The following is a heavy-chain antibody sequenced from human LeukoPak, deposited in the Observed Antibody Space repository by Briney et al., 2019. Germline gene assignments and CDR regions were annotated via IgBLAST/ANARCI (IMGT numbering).Heavy chain of an antibody. Sequence: SEALSLTCTVSGGSITNYYWSWIRQPAGKGLEWIGRIYTSGITDYNPSLRSRVTLSVDTSKNHFSLKLSSVTAADTAVYFCAREHRDYVGDGYYYGCWGQGTLVTVSS. J-gene: IGHJ4*02. V-gene: IGHV4-4*07. D-gene: IGHD3-22*01. CDR1: GGSITNYY. CDR3: AREHRDYVGDGYYYGC. CDR2: IYTSGIT.